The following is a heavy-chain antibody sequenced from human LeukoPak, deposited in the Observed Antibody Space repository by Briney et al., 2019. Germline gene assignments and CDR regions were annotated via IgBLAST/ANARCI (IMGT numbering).Heavy chain of an antibody. CDR3: ARDAPYSSGWYGDGFDY. D-gene: IGHD6-19*01. CDR1: GFIVSSNC. J-gene: IGHJ4*02. Sequence: GGSLRLSCAASGFIVSSNCMSWVRQVPGKGLEWVSGINWNGGSTGYADSVKGRFTISRDNAKNSLYLQMNSLRAEDTALYYCARDAPYSSGWYGDGFDYWGQGTLVTVSS. V-gene: IGHV3-20*04. CDR2: INWNGGST.